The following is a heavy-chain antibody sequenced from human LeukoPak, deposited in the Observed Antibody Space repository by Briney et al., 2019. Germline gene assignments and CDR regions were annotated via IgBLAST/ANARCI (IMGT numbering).Heavy chain of an antibody. CDR3: ARAGSSWSGIDY. CDR1: GGTFSSYA. J-gene: IGHJ4*02. V-gene: IGHV1-69*13. Sequence: GASVKVSCKASGGTFSSYAISWVRQAPGQGLEWMGGIIPIFGTANYAQKFQGRVTITADESTSTAYMELSSLRSEDTAVYYCARAGSSWSGIDYWGQGTLVTVSS. D-gene: IGHD6-13*01. CDR2: IIPIFGTA.